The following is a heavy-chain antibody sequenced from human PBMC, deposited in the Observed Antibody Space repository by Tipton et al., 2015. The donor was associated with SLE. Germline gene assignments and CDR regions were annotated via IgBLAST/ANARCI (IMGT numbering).Heavy chain of an antibody. CDR3: ARGDRDPGAFDI. Sequence: TLSLTCTVSNGSISNYYWSWIRQPPGKGLEWIGFIYYSGSINYNPSLKSRVTISVDTSKDQFSLKLNSVTAADTAVYYYARGDRDPGAFDIWGQGTMVTVSS. CDR2: IYYSGSI. CDR1: NGSISNYY. D-gene: IGHD1-14*01. V-gene: IGHV4-59*01. J-gene: IGHJ3*02.